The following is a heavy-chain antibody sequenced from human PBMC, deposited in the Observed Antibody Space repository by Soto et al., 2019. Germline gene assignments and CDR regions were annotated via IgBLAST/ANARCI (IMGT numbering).Heavy chain of an antibody. CDR3: ARDQGRQLVRDFEY. CDR1: GDTFTSYG. D-gene: IGHD6-13*01. V-gene: IGHV1-18*01. CDR2: ISAYNGNT. J-gene: IGHJ4*02. Sequence: ASVKVSCKASGDTFTSYGISWVRQAPGQGLEWMGWISAYNGNTNYAQKLQGRVTMTTDTSTSTAYMELRSLRSDDTAVYYCARDQGRQLVRDFEYWGQGTLVTVSS.